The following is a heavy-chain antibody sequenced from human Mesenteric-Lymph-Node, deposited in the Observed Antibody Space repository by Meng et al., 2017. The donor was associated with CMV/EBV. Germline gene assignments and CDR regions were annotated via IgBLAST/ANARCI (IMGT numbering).Heavy chain of an antibody. CDR3: AKRAYSYGYVSTDY. D-gene: IGHD5-18*01. CDR1: GFTCSSYA. Sequence: ASGFTCSSYAMSWVRQAPGKGLEWVSAISGSGGSTYYADSVKGRFTISRDNSKNTLYLQMNSLRAEDTAVYYCAKRAYSYGYVSTDYWGQGTLVTVSS. V-gene: IGHV3-23*01. J-gene: IGHJ4*02. CDR2: ISGSGGST.